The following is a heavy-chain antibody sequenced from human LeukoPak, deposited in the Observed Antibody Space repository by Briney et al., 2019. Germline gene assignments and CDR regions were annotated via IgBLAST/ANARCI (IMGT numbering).Heavy chain of an antibody. Sequence: HGESLKISCKGSGYSFTSYWIGWVRQMPGKGLEWMGIIYPGDSDTRYSPSFQGQVTISADKSISTAYLQWSSLKASDTAMYYCARQLADSGYDSDYWGQGTLVTVSS. CDR1: GYSFTSYW. CDR3: ARQLADSGYDSDY. D-gene: IGHD5-12*01. V-gene: IGHV5-51*01. CDR2: IYPGDSDT. J-gene: IGHJ4*02.